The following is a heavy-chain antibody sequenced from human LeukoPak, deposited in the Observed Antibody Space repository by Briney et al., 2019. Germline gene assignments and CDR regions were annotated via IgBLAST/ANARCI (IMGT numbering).Heavy chain of an antibody. Sequence: SETLPLTCTVSGGSISSSSYYWGWIRQPPGKGLEWIGSIYYSGSTYYNPSLKSRVTISVDTSKNQFSLKLSSVTAADTAVYYCARHLLSLDPGWFDPWGQGTLVTVSS. J-gene: IGHJ5*02. D-gene: IGHD1-1*01. V-gene: IGHV4-39*01. CDR1: GGSISSSSYY. CDR3: ARHLLSLDPGWFDP. CDR2: IYYSGST.